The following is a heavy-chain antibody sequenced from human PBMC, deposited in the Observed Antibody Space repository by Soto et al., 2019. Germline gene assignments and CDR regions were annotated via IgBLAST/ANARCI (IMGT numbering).Heavy chain of an antibody. J-gene: IGHJ4*02. Sequence: SETLSLTCSVYGGSFSGYYWSWIRQPPGKGLEWIGEINHSGSTNYNPSLKSRVTISVDTSKNQFSLKLSYVTDAETAVYYCARGRKRGYRYGYDYWGQGTLVPVS. CDR3: ARGRKRGYRYGYDY. D-gene: IGHD5-18*01. V-gene: IGHV4-34*01. CDR1: GGSFSGYY. CDR2: INHSGST.